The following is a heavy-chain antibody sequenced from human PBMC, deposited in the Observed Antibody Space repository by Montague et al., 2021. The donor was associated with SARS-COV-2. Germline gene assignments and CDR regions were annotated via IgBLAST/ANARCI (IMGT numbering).Heavy chain of an antibody. CDR2: IYYSGST. Sequence: SETLSLTSTVSGGSISSSSYYWGWIRQPPGKGLEWIGSIYYSGSTYYXPSLKSRVTISVDTSKNQFSLKLSSVTAADTAVYYCARDLWVWLSVEGSFDYWGQGTLVTVSS. CDR1: GGSISSSSYY. V-gene: IGHV4-39*07. D-gene: IGHD5-12*01. J-gene: IGHJ4*02. CDR3: ARDLWVWLSVEGSFDY.